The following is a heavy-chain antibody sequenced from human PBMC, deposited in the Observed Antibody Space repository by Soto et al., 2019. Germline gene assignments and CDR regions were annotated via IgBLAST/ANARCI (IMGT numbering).Heavy chain of an antibody. Sequence: ASVKVSCKVSGYTLTELSMHWVRQAPGKGLEWMGGFDPEDGETIYAQKFQGRVTMTEDTSTDTAYMELSSLRSEDTAVYYCATVLRGYGYGVGADYFDYWGQGTLVTVSS. CDR2: FDPEDGET. CDR3: ATVLRGYGYGVGADYFDY. V-gene: IGHV1-24*01. CDR1: GYTLTELS. D-gene: IGHD5-18*01. J-gene: IGHJ4*02.